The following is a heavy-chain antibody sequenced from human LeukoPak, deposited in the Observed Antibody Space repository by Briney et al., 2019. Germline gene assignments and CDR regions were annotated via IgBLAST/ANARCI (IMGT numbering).Heavy chain of an antibody. V-gene: IGHV3-7*01. J-gene: IGHJ4*02. Sequence: GGSLRLSCAASGFTFSSYWMSWVRQAPGKGLEWVANIKQDGSEKYYVDSVKGRFTISRDNAKNSLYLQMNSLRAEDTAVYYCASGFYSPFYPYYYDSSGYQPDYWGQGTLVTVSS. CDR1: GFTFSSYW. CDR2: IKQDGSEK. D-gene: IGHD3-22*01. CDR3: ASGFYSPFYPYYYDSSGYQPDY.